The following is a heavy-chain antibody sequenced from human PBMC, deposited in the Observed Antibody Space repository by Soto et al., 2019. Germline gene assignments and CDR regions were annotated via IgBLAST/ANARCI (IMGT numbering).Heavy chain of an antibody. V-gene: IGHV3-66*02. Sequence: GGSLRLSCAASVFTVSSNYMSWVRQAPGKGLEWVSAIGTAGDTYYPGSVKGRFTISRDNSKNTLYLQMNSLRAEDTAVYYCANDLLGYCSSTSCSHYYYYGMDVWGQGTTVTVSS. D-gene: IGHD2-2*01. CDR1: VFTVSSNY. CDR2: IGTAGDT. J-gene: IGHJ6*02. CDR3: ANDLLGYCSSTSCSHYYYYGMDV.